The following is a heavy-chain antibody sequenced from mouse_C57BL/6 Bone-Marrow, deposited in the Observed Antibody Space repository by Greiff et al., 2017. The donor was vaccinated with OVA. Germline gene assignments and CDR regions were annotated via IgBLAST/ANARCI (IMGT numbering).Heavy chain of an antibody. CDR1: GYTFTSYD. D-gene: IGHD2-3*01. V-gene: IGHV1-85*01. Sequence: VKLMESGPELVKPGASVKLSCKASGYTFTSYDINWVKQRPGQGLEWIGWIYPRDGSTKYNEKFKGKATLTVDTSSSTAYMELHSLTSEDSAVYFCARGDGYYDWYFDVWGTGTTVTVSS. J-gene: IGHJ1*03. CDR2: IYPRDGST. CDR3: ARGDGYYDWYFDV.